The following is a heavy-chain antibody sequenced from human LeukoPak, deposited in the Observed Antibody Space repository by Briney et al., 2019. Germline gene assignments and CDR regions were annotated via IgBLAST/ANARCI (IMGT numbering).Heavy chain of an antibody. V-gene: IGHV3-33*01. Sequence: GGSLRLSCAASGFTFSSYGMHWVRQAPGKGLEWVAVIWYDGSNKYYADSVKGRFTISRDNSKNTLYLQMNSLRAEDTAVYYCARDSGSYYFAFDIWGQGTMVTVSS. CDR3: ARDSGSYYFAFDI. D-gene: IGHD1-26*01. CDR1: GFTFSSYG. J-gene: IGHJ3*02. CDR2: IWYDGSNK.